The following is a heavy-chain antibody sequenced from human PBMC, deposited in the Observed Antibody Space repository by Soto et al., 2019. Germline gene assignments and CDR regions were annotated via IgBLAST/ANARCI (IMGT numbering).Heavy chain of an antibody. CDR2: IYYSGRT. Sequence: LSETLSLTCTVSGGSISSADYYWSWIRQPPGKGLEWIGHIYYSGRTYYNPSLKSRLTISIDTSKNQFSLKLKSVTAADTAVYFCARDHYDYGGESDWGQGALVTVSS. J-gene: IGHJ4*02. V-gene: IGHV4-30-4*01. CDR3: ARDHYDYGGESD. D-gene: IGHD4-17*01. CDR1: GGSISSADYY.